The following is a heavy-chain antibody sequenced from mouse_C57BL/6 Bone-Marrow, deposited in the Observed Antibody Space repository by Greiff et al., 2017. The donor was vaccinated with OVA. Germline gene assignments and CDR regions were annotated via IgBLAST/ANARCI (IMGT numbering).Heavy chain of an antibody. CDR3: ARQGVYYYGSSYEDY. CDR1: GYTFTSYW. D-gene: IGHD1-1*01. CDR2: IDPSDSYT. V-gene: IGHV1-50*01. J-gene: IGHJ2*01. Sequence: VKLQQPGAELVKPGASVKLSCKASGYTFTSYWMQWVKQRPGQGLEWIGEIDPSDSYTNYNQKFKGKATLTVDTSSSTAYMQLSSLTSEDSAVYYCARQGVYYYGSSYEDYWGQGTTLTVSS.